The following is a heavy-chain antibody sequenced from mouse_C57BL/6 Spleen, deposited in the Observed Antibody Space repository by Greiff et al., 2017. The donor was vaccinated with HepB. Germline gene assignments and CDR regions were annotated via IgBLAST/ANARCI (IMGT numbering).Heavy chain of an antibody. CDR2: IDPSDSYT. CDR1: GYTFTSYW. J-gene: IGHJ3*01. V-gene: IGHV1-50*01. D-gene: IGHD1-1*01. CDR3: ARRARYYYGSSSAWFAY. Sequence: VQLQESGAELVKPGASVKLSCKASGYTFTSYWMQWVKQRPGQGLEWIGEIDPSDSYTNYNQTFKGKATLTVDTSSSTAYMQLSSLTSEDSAVYYCARRARYYYGSSSAWFAYWGQGTLVTVSA.